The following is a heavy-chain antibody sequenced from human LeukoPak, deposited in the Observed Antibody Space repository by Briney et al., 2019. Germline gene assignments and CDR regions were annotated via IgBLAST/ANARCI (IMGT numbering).Heavy chain of an antibody. CDR2: INPNSGGT. J-gene: IGHJ4*02. D-gene: IGHD3-9*01. V-gene: IGHV1-2*02. Sequence: ASVKVSCKASGYTFTGYYMHWVRQAPGQALEWMGWINPNSGGTNYAQKFQGRVTMTRDTSISTAYMELSRLRSDDTAVYYCARIEKYYDILTGKGGFDYWGQGTLVTVSS. CDR1: GYTFTGYY. CDR3: ARIEKYYDILTGKGGFDY.